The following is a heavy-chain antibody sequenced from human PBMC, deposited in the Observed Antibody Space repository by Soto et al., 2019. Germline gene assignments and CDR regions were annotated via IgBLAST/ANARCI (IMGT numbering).Heavy chain of an antibody. J-gene: IGHJ4*02. V-gene: IGHV4-59*01. D-gene: IGHD4-17*01. CDR3: ARGGGDDLGDSGGFDL. Sequence: SETLSLTCTVSGGSIRDYFWTWIRQPPGKGLERIGYIYYSGRTNYNPSLKSRVSISVDTSKNHFSLQLGSVTAADTAVYYCARGGGDDLGDSGGFDLCGQGTLVTVSS. CDR1: GGSIRDYF. CDR2: IYYSGRT.